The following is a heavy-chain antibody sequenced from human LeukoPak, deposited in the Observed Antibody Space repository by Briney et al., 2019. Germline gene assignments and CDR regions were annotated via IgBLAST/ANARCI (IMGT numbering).Heavy chain of an antibody. CDR2: ISGYNGNT. D-gene: IGHD3-22*01. V-gene: IGHV1-18*01. CDR1: GYTFTTYN. CDR3: ARDDNLAKNTMIQGY. Sequence: ASVKVSCKASGYTFTTYNINWVRQAPGQGLEWMGWISGYNGNTNYAQKLQGRVTMTRDTSTSTVYMELSSLRSEDTAVYYCARDDNLAKNTMIQGYWGQGTLVTVSS. J-gene: IGHJ4*02.